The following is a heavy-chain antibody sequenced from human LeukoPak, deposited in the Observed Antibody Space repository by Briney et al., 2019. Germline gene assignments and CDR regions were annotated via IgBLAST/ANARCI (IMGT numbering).Heavy chain of an antibody. D-gene: IGHD2-2*01. Sequence: PGGSLRLSCAASGFIFTSYGMHWVRQAPGKGLEWVAVIWYDGSLKYYAGSVKGRFTISRDNSEKTLYLQMNSLRAEDTAVYYCARDAWGYCSSTSCRNWFDPWGQGTLVTVSS. CDR2: IWYDGSLK. V-gene: IGHV3-33*01. J-gene: IGHJ5*02. CDR1: GFIFTSYG. CDR3: ARDAWGYCSSTSCRNWFDP.